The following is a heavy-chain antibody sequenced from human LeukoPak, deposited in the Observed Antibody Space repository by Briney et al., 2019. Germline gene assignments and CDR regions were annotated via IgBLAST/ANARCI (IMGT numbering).Heavy chain of an antibody. CDR2: IIPILAIT. J-gene: IGHJ6*02. CDR3: TLLNSLYSGYVIYHYGMEV. CDR1: GGTFSSYT. D-gene: IGHD5-12*01. V-gene: IGHV1-69*02. Sequence: SVKVSCKASGGTFSSYTINWVRQAPGQGLEWMGRIIPILAITNYAQKFQGRVTFTADKSTSTAYMELSSLRSEDTAVYYCTLLNSLYSGYVIYHYGMEVWGQGTAVTV.